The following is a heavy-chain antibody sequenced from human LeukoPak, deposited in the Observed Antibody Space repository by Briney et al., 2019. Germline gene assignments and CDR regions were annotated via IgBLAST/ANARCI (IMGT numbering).Heavy chain of an antibody. CDR2: ISGSGGST. V-gene: IGHV3-23*01. CDR1: GFTFSSYW. CDR3: AKGARGRWELLLGAFDI. Sequence: GGSLRLSCAASGFTFSSYWMSWIRQAPGKGLEWVSAISGSGGSTYYADSVKGRFTISRDNSKNTLYLQMNSLRAEDTAVYYCAKGARGRWELLLGAFDIWGQGTMVTVSS. D-gene: IGHD1-26*01. J-gene: IGHJ3*02.